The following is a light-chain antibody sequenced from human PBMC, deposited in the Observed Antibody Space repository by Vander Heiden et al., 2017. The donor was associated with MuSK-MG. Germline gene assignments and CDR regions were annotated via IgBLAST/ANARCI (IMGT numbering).Light chain of an antibody. CDR3: QQYNTYWT. Sequence: DIQMTQSPSTLSASVGDRVTITCRASQSISSWLAWYQKKPGKAPKLLIYDASRLESGVPSRFSGSGSGTEFTLTISSLQPDDSATYYCQQYNTYWTFGQGTRVXIK. J-gene: IGKJ1*01. CDR1: QSISSW. V-gene: IGKV1-5*01. CDR2: DAS.